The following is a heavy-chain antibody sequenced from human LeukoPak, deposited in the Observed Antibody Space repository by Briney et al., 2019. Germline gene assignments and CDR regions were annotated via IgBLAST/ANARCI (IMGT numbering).Heavy chain of an antibody. CDR3: AKVRRDGYTGYDACDI. D-gene: IGHD5-24*01. J-gene: IGHJ3*02. V-gene: IGHV3-30-3*01. CDR1: RFTFSSYA. CDR2: ISYDGSNE. Sequence: PGRSLRLSCAASRFTFSSYAMHWVRQAPGKGLEWVAVISYDGSNEYYADSVKGRFTISRDNSKNTLYLQMNSLRGEDTAVYYCAKVRRDGYTGYDACDIWGQGTMVTVSS.